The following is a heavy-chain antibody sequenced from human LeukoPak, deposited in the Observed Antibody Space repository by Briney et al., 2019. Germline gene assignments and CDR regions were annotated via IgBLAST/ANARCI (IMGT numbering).Heavy chain of an antibody. CDR1: GFTFGDYA. D-gene: IGHD5-18*01. CDR3: TRGVDTAMVTYYYGMDV. CDR2: IRSKAYGGTT. Sequence: GGSLRLSCTASGFTFGDYAMSWVRQAPGKGLEWVGFIRSKAYGGTTEYAASVKGRFTISRDDSKSIAYLQMNGLKTEDTAVYYCTRGVDTAMVTYYYGMDVWGQGTTVTVSS. J-gene: IGHJ6*02. V-gene: IGHV3-49*04.